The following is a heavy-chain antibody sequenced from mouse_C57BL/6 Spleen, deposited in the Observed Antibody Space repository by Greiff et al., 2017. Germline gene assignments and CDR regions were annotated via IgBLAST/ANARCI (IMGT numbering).Heavy chain of an antibody. CDR2: ISYDGSN. V-gene: IGHV3-6*01. Sequence: EVHLVESGPGLVKPSQSLSLTCSVTGYSITSGYYWNWIRQFPGNKLEWMGYISYDGSNNYNPSLKNRISITRDTSKNQFFLKLNSVTTEDTATYYCARDPHYYGSSPYAMDYWGQGTSVTVSS. D-gene: IGHD1-1*01. CDR1: GYSITSGYY. CDR3: ARDPHYYGSSPYAMDY. J-gene: IGHJ4*01.